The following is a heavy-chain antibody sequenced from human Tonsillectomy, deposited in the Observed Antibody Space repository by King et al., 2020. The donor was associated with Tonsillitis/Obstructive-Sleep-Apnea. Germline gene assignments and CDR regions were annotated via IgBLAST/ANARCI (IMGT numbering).Heavy chain of an antibody. V-gene: IGHV1-2*06. D-gene: IGHD6-19*01. CDR1: GYTFTDYY. CDR2: INPNSGGA. J-gene: IGHJ4*02. Sequence: QLVQSGAELKKPGASVKVSCKASGYTFTDYYMHWVRQAPGQGLEWMGRINPNSGGANFAQKFLGRVTMTRDPSISRAYMELNRLTSDDTAVYYCARLEAPSLAVAEDYWGQGTLVTVSS. CDR3: ARLEAPSLAVAEDY.